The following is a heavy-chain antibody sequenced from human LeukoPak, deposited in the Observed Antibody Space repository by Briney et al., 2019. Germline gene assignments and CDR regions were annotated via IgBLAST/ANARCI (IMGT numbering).Heavy chain of an antibody. Sequence: ASVKVSCKASGYTFTSYAMNWVRQAPGQGLEWMGWINTNTGNPTYAQGFTGRFVFSLDTSVSTAYLQISSLKAEDTAVYYCARLAVHYGGNKGPLDYWGQGTLVTVSS. D-gene: IGHD4-23*01. CDR1: GYTFTSYA. J-gene: IGHJ4*02. V-gene: IGHV7-4-1*02. CDR3: ARLAVHYGGNKGPLDY. CDR2: INTNTGNP.